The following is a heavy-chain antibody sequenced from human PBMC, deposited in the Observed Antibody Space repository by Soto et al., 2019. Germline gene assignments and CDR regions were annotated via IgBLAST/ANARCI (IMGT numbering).Heavy chain of an antibody. J-gene: IGHJ5*02. CDR1: GYSISSGYY. V-gene: IGHV4-38-2*01. CDR3: ARVGPWVPYYYDSSPYTFENWFDP. D-gene: IGHD3-22*01. Sequence: LSLTCAVSGYSISSGYYWGWLRQPPGKGLEWIGSTYHGGSTYYNPSLNSRVTLSIDMTNNHVSLILNSVTAADTAVYYCARVGPWVPYYYDSSPYTFENWFDPWGQGTLVTVSS. CDR2: TYHGGST.